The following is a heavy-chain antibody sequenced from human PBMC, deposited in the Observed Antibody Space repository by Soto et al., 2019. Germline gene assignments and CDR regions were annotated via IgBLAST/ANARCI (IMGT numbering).Heavy chain of an antibody. CDR3: ARDGDSYPAFDL. CDR1: GGSISSSNW. Sequence: QVQLQESGPGLVKPSGTLSLTCAVSGGSISSSNWWSWVRQPPGKGLEWIGEIYHSGSTNYNPSRKSRATISVDKSKNQFSLKLSALTAADTAVYYCARDGDSYPAFDLWGRGTLVTVSS. J-gene: IGHJ2*01. V-gene: IGHV4-4*02. CDR2: IYHSGST. D-gene: IGHD4-17*01.